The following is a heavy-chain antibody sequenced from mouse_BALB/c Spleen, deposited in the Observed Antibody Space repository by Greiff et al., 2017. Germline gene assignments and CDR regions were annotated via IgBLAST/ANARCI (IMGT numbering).Heavy chain of an antibody. CDR2: ISSGGST. V-gene: IGHV5-6-5*01. Sequence: EVKLVESGGGLVKPGGSLKLSCAASGFTFSSYAMSWVRQTPEKRLEWVASISSGGSTYYPDSVKGRFTISRDNARNILYLQMSSLRSEDTAMYYCARREGNYAAMDYWGKGTSVTASS. J-gene: IGHJ4*01. CDR3: ARREGNYAAMDY. D-gene: IGHD2-1*01. CDR1: GFTFSSYA.